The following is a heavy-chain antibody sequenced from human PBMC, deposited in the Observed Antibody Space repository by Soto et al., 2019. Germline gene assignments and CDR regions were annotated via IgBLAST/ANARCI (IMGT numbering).Heavy chain of an antibody. CDR2: ISGSGTST. CDR1: GLAFNDYA. Sequence: EVQLLESGGGLVQPGGSLRLTCAAAGLAFNDYAMNWVRQAPEKGLEWVSGISGSGTSTYYADSVKGRFTISRDNSKNTLYLQMNRLRAENTAVYYCVKDLNYDSSGFYADFWGLGTLVTVSS. CDR3: VKDLNYDSSGFYADF. J-gene: IGHJ4*02. D-gene: IGHD3-22*01. V-gene: IGHV3-23*01.